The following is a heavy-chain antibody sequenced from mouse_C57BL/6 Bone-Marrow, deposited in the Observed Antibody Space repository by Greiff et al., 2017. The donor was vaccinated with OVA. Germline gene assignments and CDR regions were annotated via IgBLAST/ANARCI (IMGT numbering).Heavy chain of an antibody. CDR1: GFSLTSYG. CDR2: IWRGGST. V-gene: IGHV2-5*01. CDR3: AKKGYYGSSPNWYFDV. J-gene: IGHJ1*03. D-gene: IGHD1-1*01. Sequence: QVQLQQSGPGLVQPSQSLSITCTVSGFSLTSYGVHWVRQSPGKGLEWLGVIWRGGSTDYNAAFMSRLSITKDNSKSQVFFKMNSLQADDTAIYYCAKKGYYGSSPNWYFDVWGTGTTVTVSS.